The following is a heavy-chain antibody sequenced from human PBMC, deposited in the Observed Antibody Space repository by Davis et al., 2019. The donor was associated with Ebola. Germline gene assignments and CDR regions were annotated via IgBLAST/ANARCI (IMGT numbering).Heavy chain of an antibody. J-gene: IGHJ5*02. Sequence: GESLKISCAASGFTFSSYGMHWVRQAPGKGLEWVAFIRYDGSNKYYADSVKGRFTISRDNSKNTLYLQMNSLRAEDTAVYYCAKAPGGRGYNWFDPWGQGTLVTVSS. CDR2: IRYDGSNK. CDR3: AKAPGGRGYNWFDP. D-gene: IGHD1-26*01. CDR1: GFTFSSYG. V-gene: IGHV3-30*02.